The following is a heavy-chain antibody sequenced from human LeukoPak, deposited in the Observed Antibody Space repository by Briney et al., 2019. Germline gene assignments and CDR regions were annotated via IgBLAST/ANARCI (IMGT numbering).Heavy chain of an antibody. D-gene: IGHD6-13*01. CDR3: ARDAQQLPGY. CDR1: GYTFTSYD. CDR2: MNPNSGNT. J-gene: IGHJ4*02. V-gene: IGHV1-8*02. Sequence: GASVKVSCKASGYTFTSYDINWVRQATGQGLEWMGWMNPNSGNTGYAQKFQGRVTMTRDTSISTAYMELSRLRSDDTAVYYCARDAQQLPGYWGQGTLVTVSS.